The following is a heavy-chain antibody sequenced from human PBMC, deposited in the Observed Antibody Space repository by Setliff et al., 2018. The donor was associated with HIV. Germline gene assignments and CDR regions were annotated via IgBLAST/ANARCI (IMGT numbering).Heavy chain of an antibody. CDR1: GYSFTSYW. CDR2: IYPGDSDT. D-gene: IGHD6-6*01. J-gene: IGHJ3*02. CDR3: ARRARGGFIAARGDAFDI. V-gene: IGHV5-51*01. Sequence: GESLKISCKGSGYSFTSYWIGWVRQMPGKGLEWMGIIYPGDSDTIYSPSFQGQVTISADKSISIAYLQWSSLKASDTAMYYCARRARGGFIAARGDAFDIWGQGTMVTVSS.